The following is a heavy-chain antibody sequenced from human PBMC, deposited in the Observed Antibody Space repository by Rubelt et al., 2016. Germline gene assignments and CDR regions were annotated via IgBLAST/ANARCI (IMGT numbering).Heavy chain of an antibody. CDR3: ATYDFWSGYPPMDV. CDR1: GGSFSGYY. Sequence: QVQLQQWGAGLLKPSETLSLTCAVYGGSFSGYYWSWIRQPPGKGLEWIGEINHSGRTNYNPSLKSRVTISVDTSKNQFSLKLSSVTAADTAVYYCATYDFWSGYPPMDVWGQGTTVTVSS. CDR2: INHSGRT. V-gene: IGHV4-34*01. J-gene: IGHJ6*02. D-gene: IGHD3-3*01.